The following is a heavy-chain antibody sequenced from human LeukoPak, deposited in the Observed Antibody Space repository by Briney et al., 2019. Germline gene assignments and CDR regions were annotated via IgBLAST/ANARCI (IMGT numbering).Heavy chain of an antibody. CDR1: GGTFSSYA. Sequence: VASVKVSCKASGGTFSSYAISRVRQAPGQGLEWMGGIIPIFGTANYAQKFQGRVTITTDESTSTAYMELSSLRSEDTAVYYCAQQVDTAMVTTDYWGQGTLVTVSS. J-gene: IGHJ4*02. V-gene: IGHV1-69*05. CDR3: AQQVDTAMVTTDY. D-gene: IGHD5-18*01. CDR2: IIPIFGTA.